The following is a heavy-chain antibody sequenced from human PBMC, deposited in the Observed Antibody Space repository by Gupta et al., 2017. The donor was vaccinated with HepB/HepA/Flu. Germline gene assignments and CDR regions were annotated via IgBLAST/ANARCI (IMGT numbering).Heavy chain of an antibody. J-gene: IGHJ5*02. D-gene: IGHD6-19*01. CDR2: IYWADDE. CDR3: AHSVTVPGSADWFDP. CDR1: GLSLSTSGVG. V-gene: IGHV2-5*02. Sequence: QITLKESGPMLVKPTQTLTLTCTFSGLSLSTSGVGVGWIRQPPGKALEWLELIYWADDERYSPSLQNRLTITKDTSKNQVVLTMTNMDPVDTATYYCAHSVTVPGSADWFDPWGQGTLVTVSS.